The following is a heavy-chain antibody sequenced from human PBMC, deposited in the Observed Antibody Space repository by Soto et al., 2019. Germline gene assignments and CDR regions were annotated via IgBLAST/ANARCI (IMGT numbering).Heavy chain of an antibody. V-gene: IGHV4-39*01. CDR3: ARPERGKIFGVVQPD. J-gene: IGHJ4*02. CDR2: IYYSGST. CDR1: GGSISSSSYY. D-gene: IGHD3-3*01. Sequence: SETLSLTCTVSGGSISSSSYYWGWIRQPPGKGLEWIGSIYYSGSTYYDPSLKSRVTISVDTSKNQFSLKLSSVTAADTAVYYCARPERGKIFGVVQPDWGQGTLVTVSS.